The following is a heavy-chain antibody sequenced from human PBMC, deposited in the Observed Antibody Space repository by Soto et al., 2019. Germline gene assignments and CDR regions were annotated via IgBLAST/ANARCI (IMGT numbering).Heavy chain of an antibody. J-gene: IGHJ6*02. V-gene: IGHV4-39*01. Sequence: SETLSLTCTVSGGSISSSSYYWGWIRQPPGKGLEWIGSIYYSGSTYYNPSLKSRVTISVDTSKNQFSLKLSSVTAADTAVYYCARLSGSYSSYYYGMDVWGQGTTVTVSS. D-gene: IGHD1-26*01. CDR1: GGSISSSSYY. CDR2: IYYSGST. CDR3: ARLSGSYSSYYYGMDV.